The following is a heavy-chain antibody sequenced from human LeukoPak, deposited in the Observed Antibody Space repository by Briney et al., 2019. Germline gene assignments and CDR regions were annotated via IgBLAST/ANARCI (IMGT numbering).Heavy chain of an antibody. D-gene: IGHD6-13*01. V-gene: IGHV1-2*02. CDR3: ARPTYTSSSRYFFDY. J-gene: IGHJ4*02. CDR1: GYTFTGYY. CDR2: INPNSGGT. Sequence: ASVKVSCKASGYTFTGYYMHWVRQAPGQGLEWMGWINPNSGGTNYAQKFQGRVTMTGDTSISTAYMELSRLRSDDTAVYYCARPTYTSSSRYFFDYWGQGTLVTVSS.